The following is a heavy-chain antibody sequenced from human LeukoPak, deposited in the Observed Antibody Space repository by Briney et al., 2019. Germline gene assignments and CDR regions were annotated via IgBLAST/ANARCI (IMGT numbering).Heavy chain of an antibody. V-gene: IGHV1-69*04. CDR3: ARDPPYCSGGSCLLGIDY. D-gene: IGHD2-15*01. J-gene: IGHJ4*02. CDR2: IIPILGIA. CDR1: GGSFSSNA. Sequence: SVNVSCKASGGSFSSNAVSWVRQAAGQGLEGMGRIIPILGIANYAQKFQGRVTITADKSTSTAYMELSSLRSEDTAVYYCARDPPYCSGGSCLLGIDYWGQGTLVTVSS.